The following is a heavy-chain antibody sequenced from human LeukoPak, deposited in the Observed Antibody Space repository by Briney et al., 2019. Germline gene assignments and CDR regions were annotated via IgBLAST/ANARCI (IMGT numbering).Heavy chain of an antibody. CDR2: ISSSSSYI. Sequence: PGGSLRLSCAAFGFTFSSYSMNWVRQAPGKGPEWVSSISSSSSYIYYADSVKGRFTISRDNAKNSLYLQMNSLRAEDTAVYYCARDRLPGLTGYYSPFDYWGQGTLVTVSS. J-gene: IGHJ4*02. V-gene: IGHV3-21*01. CDR3: ARDRLPGLTGYYSPFDY. CDR1: GFTFSSYS. D-gene: IGHD3-9*01.